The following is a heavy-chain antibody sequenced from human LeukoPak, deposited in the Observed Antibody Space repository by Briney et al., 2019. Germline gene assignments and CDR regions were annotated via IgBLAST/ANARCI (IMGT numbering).Heavy chain of an antibody. D-gene: IGHD2-2*02. J-gene: IGHJ4*02. CDR1: GFSLSTSGVG. CDR3: ARGTHCSSTSCYKFDY. Sequence: SGPTLVNPTQTLTLTCTFSGFSLSTSGVGVGWIRQPPGKALEWLALIYWDDDKRYSPSLKSRLTITKDTSKNQVVLTMTNMDPVDTATYYCARGTHCSSTSCYKFDYWGQGTLVTVSS. V-gene: IGHV2-5*02. CDR2: IYWDDDK.